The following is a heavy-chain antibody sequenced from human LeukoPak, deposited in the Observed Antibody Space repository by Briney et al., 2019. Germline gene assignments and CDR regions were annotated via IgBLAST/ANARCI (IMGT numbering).Heavy chain of an antibody. J-gene: IGHJ3*02. CDR2: IFPGDSDT. V-gene: IGHV5-51*01. Sequence: GESLKISCEGSGYSFTNYWIGWVRQMPGKGLEWMGIIFPGDSDTRHSPSFQGQVTISADKSISTFYLQWSSLKAPDTAMYYCARCPDSNGCLGDAFDIWGQETMVTVSS. CDR3: ARCPDSNGCLGDAFDI. D-gene: IGHD2-2*01. CDR1: GYSFTNYW.